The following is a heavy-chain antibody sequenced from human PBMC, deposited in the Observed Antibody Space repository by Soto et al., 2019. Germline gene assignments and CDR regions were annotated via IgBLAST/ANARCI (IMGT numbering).Heavy chain of an antibody. V-gene: IGHV5-51*01. CDR2: IYPADSDT. Sequence: PGESLKISCKGSGYSFPSQWIGWVRQTPGKGLEWMGSIYPADSDTRYSPSFQGQVIISADKSIRTAYLEWSSLKASDSAMYYCARGGVSTRTFDYWGQGTPVTVSS. J-gene: IGHJ4*02. D-gene: IGHD3-3*01. CDR1: GYSFPSQW. CDR3: ARGGVSTRTFDY.